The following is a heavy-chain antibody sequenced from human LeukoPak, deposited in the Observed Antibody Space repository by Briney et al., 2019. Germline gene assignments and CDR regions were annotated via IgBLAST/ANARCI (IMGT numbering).Heavy chain of an antibody. CDR2: IYSGGST. CDR1: GGSFSGYY. J-gene: IGHJ3*02. CDR3: ATDPLLRRAFDI. Sequence: ETLSLTCAVYGGSFSGYYWSWVRQAPGKGLEWVSVIYSGGSTYYADSVKGRFTISRDNSKNTLYLQMNSLRAEDTAVYYWATDPLLRRAFDIWGQGTMVTVSS. V-gene: IGHV3-66*01. D-gene: IGHD1-26*01.